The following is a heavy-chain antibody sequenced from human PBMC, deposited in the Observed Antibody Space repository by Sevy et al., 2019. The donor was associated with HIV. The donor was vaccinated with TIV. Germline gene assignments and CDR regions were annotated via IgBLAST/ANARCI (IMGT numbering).Heavy chain of an antibody. D-gene: IGHD3-16*02. J-gene: IGHJ4*02. CDR1: GFTFSDYY. CDR3: ARGHDYVWGSYRHFDY. Sequence: GGSLRLSCAASGFTFSDYYMSWIRQAPGKGLEWVSYISSSSSYTNYADSMKGRFTISRDNAKNSLYLQMNSLRAEDTAVYYCARGHDYVWGSYRHFDYWGQGTLVTVSS. CDR2: ISSSSSYT. V-gene: IGHV3-11*06.